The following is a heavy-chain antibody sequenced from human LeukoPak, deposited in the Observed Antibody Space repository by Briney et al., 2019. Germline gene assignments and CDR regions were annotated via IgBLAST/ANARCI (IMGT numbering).Heavy chain of an antibody. D-gene: IGHD2-2*01. V-gene: IGHV3-30*18. CDR2: ISYDGSEK. Sequence: GRSLRLSCAASGFTFSTYVFHWVRQAPGKGLEWVAVISYDGSEKYYADSVKGRFTTSRDNSKNTLYLQMTSLRAEDTAVYYCAKEYCSTTNCLGDWGLGTLVTVSS. J-gene: IGHJ4*02. CDR3: AKEYCSTTNCLGD. CDR1: GFTFSTYV.